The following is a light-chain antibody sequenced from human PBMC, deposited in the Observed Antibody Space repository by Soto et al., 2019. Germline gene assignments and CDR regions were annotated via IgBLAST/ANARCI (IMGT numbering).Light chain of an antibody. CDR3: SSYAGSNNFV. Sequence: QSVLTQPPSASGSPGQSVTISCSGSSSDVGGYNYVSWYQQHPGKAPKLMISEVTKRPSGVPDRFSGSKSGNTASLTVSGIQAEDEADYYCSSYAGSNNFVFGTGTKVTV. J-gene: IGLJ1*01. V-gene: IGLV2-8*01. CDR1: SSDVGGYNY. CDR2: EVT.